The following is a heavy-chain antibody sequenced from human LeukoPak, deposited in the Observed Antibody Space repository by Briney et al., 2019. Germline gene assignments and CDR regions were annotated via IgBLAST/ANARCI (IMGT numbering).Heavy chain of an antibody. CDR1: GYTFTGYY. J-gene: IGHJ4*02. V-gene: IGHV1-2*02. CDR3: ARSAASLDPFDY. D-gene: IGHD2-2*01. CDR2: INPNSGGT. Sequence: GASVKVSCKASGYTFTGYYMHWVRQAPGQGLEWMGWINPNSGGTNYAQKFQGRVTMTRDMSTNTVYMELSSLRSEDTAVYYCARSAASLDPFDYWGQGTLVTVSS.